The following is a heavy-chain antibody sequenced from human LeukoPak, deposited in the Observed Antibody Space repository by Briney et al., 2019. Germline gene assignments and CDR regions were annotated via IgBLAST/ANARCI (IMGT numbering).Heavy chain of an antibody. D-gene: IGHD3-22*01. CDR3: ARPYYDSSGYRFDY. CDR2: ISGSGAST. Sequence: PGGSLRLSCLTSGFTFSTNAMSWVRQAPGKGLEWISGISGSGASTYYADSVTGRFTISRDNSRNTLYLQMNSLRAEDTAVYYCARPYYDSSGYRFDYWGQGTLVTVSS. J-gene: IGHJ4*02. V-gene: IGHV3-23*01. CDR1: GFTFSTNA.